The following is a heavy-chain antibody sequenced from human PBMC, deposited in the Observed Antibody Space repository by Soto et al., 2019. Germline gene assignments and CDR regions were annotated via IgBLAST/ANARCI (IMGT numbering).Heavy chain of an antibody. CDR2: FDPEDGET. J-gene: IGHJ4*02. Sequence: ASVKVSCKVSGYTLTELSMHWVRQAPGKGLEWMGGFDPEDGETIYAQKFQGRVTMTEDTSTDTAYMELSSLRSEDTAVYYCARGRWTQTTADYYLDYWGQGTLVTVSS. V-gene: IGHV1-24*01. CDR1: GYTLTELS. CDR3: ARGRWTQTTADYYLDY. D-gene: IGHD1-1*01.